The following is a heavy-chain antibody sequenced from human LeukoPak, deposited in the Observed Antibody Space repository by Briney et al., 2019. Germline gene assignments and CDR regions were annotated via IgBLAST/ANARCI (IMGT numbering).Heavy chain of an antibody. Sequence: SETLSLTCAVYGGSFSGYYWSWIRQPPGKGLEWIGEINHSGSTNYNPSLKSRVTISVDTSKNQFSLKLSSVTAADTAVYYCARDLGAATNLYYYYYMDVWGKGTTVTISS. J-gene: IGHJ6*03. V-gene: IGHV4-34*01. CDR1: GGSFSGYY. D-gene: IGHD6-25*01. CDR3: ARDLGAATNLYYYYYMDV. CDR2: INHSGST.